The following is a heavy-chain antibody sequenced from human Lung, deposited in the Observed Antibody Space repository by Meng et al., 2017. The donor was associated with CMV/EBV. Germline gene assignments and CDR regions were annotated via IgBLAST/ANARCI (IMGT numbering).Heavy chain of an antibody. Sequence: SVKVSXKASGDTFSSYAISWVRQAPGQGLEWMGGIIPIRGIASYAQKFQGRVTITADNSTSTAYMELSSLRSDDTAVYFCARDHEHQPLLNNWFDPWGQGTLVTVSS. CDR3: ARDHEHQPLLNNWFDP. D-gene: IGHD2-2*01. J-gene: IGHJ5*02. CDR2: IIPIRGIA. V-gene: IGHV1-69*10. CDR1: GDTFSSYA.